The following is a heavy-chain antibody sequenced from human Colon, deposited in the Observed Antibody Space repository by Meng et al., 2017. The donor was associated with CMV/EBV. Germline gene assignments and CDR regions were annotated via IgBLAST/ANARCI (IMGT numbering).Heavy chain of an antibody. CDR3: ARDDGDY. D-gene: IGHD5-24*01. CDR2: ISGSRSYI. CDR1: GFTFSSYN. V-gene: IGHV3-21*01. Sequence: GGSLRLSCAASGFTFSSYNMNWVRQAPGKGLEWVSSISGSRSYIYYADSVKGRFTISRDNTMNSLYLQLDTLRAEDTALYYCARDDGDYWGQGMLVTVSS. J-gene: IGHJ4*02.